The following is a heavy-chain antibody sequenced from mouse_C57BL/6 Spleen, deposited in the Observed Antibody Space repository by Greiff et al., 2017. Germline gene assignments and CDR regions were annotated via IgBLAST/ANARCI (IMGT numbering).Heavy chain of an antibody. CDR1: GFTFSDYG. J-gene: IGHJ2*01. CDR3: ARRLPFDD. Sequence: EVKLMESGGGLVKPGGSLKLSCAASGFTFSDYGMHWVRQAPEKGLEWVAYISSGSSTIYYPDTVKGRFTISRDNAKNTLFLQMTSLRSEDTAMYYCARRLPFDDWGKGTTLTVSS. V-gene: IGHV5-17*01. CDR2: ISSGSSTI.